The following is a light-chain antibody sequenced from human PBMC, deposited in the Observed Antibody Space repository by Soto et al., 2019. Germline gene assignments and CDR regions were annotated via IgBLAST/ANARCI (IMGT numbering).Light chain of an antibody. Sequence: QAVVTQEPSFSVSPGGTVTLTCGLSSGSVSTSYYPSWYQQTPGQAPRTLIYSTNTRSSGVPDRFSGSILGNKAALTITGAQADDEWDYYCVLYMGRGISVFGGGIKLTVL. V-gene: IGLV8-61*01. CDR3: VLYMGRGISV. CDR2: STN. CDR1: SGSVSTSYY. J-gene: IGLJ2*01.